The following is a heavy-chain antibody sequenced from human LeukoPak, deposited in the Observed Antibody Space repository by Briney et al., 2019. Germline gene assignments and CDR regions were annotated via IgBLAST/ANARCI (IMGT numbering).Heavy chain of an antibody. CDR1: GFTFSSYG. V-gene: IGHV3-48*04. CDR2: ISSSGSTI. J-gene: IGHJ4*02. D-gene: IGHD6-19*01. CDR3: ARVTAVAAPWVY. Sequence: PGGSLRLSCAASGFTFSSYGVNWARQAPGKGLEWVSYISSSGSTIQYADSVEGRFTISRDDAKNSLYLQMNSLRAEDTAVYYCARVTAVAAPWVYWGQGTQVTVSS.